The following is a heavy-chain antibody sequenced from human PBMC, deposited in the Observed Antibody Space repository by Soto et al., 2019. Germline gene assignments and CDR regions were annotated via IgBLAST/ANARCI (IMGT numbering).Heavy chain of an antibody. V-gene: IGHV3-21*01. CDR2: ISSSSSYI. Sequence: GSLRLSCAASGFTFSSSSMNWVRQAPGKGLEWVSCISSSSSYIYYADSVKGRFTISRGNAKNSLYLQMNSLRAEDTAVYYCARDRSSSTSLGLIEYWGQGTLVTVSS. D-gene: IGHD2-2*01. CDR1: GFTFSSSS. J-gene: IGHJ4*02. CDR3: ARDRSSSTSLGLIEY.